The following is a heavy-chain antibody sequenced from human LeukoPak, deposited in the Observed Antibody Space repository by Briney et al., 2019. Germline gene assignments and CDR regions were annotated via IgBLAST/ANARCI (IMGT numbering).Heavy chain of an antibody. D-gene: IGHD2-21*02. J-gene: IGHJ2*01. CDR3: AKADIAVVTAGYYLDV. CDR1: VLTLSTYS. V-gene: IGHV3-23*01. CDR2: ISGSGETT. Sequence: GGSLRLSRAASVLTLSTYSMHWVRQAPGKGLEWASVISGSGETTYYADSAKGRSPISRDKSTNTLSLHMNRLRPEDPAFYSCAKADIAVVTAGYYLDVWGRGTLVTVSS.